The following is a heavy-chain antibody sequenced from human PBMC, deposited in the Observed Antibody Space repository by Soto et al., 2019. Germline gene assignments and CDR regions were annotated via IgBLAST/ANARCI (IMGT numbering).Heavy chain of an antibody. Sequence: QVQLVQSGAEEKKPGASVKVCCKASGYTFTSYAIHWVRQAPGQRLEWMGWINAGNGNTKYSQKFQGRVTITRDTSASTAYMELSSLKSEDTAVYYCARGDWWLFDYWGQGTLVTVSS. J-gene: IGHJ4*02. CDR1: GYTFTSYA. D-gene: IGHD2-8*02. CDR2: INAGNGNT. V-gene: IGHV1-3*05. CDR3: ARGDWWLFDY.